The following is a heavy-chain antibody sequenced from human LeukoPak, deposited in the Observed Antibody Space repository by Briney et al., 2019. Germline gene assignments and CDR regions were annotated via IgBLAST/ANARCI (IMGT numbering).Heavy chain of an antibody. Sequence: GGSLRLSCAASGFTFSSYAMSWVRQAPGKGLEWVSAISGSGGSTYYADSVKGRFTISRDNSKNTLYLQMNSLRAEDTAVYYCAKAMNYYDSSGDEAADYWGQGTLVTVSS. CDR1: GFTFSSYA. CDR3: AKAMNYYDSSGDEAADY. J-gene: IGHJ4*02. D-gene: IGHD3-22*01. V-gene: IGHV3-23*01. CDR2: ISGSGGST.